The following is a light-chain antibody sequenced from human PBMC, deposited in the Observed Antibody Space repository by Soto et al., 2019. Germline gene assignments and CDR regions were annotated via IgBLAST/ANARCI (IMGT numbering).Light chain of an antibody. CDR1: SSNVGSNT. CDR2: SNN. Sequence: QSVLTQPPSASGTPGQTVTISCSGSSSNVGSNTVNWYQQLPGTAPKLLIFSNNQRPSRVPDRFSGSKSGTSASLAISGLQSEDEADYYCAAWDDNLSGNVFGTGTKLTVL. CDR3: AAWDDNLSGNV. J-gene: IGLJ1*01. V-gene: IGLV1-44*01.